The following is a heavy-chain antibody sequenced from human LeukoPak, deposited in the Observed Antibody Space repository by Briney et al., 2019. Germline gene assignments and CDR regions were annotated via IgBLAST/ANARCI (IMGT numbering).Heavy chain of an antibody. CDR2: IIPIFGTA. J-gene: IGHJ4*02. Sequence: SVKVSCKASGGTLSSYAISWVRQAPGQGLEWMGGIIPIFGTANYAQKFQGRVTITADESTSTAYMELSSLRSEDTAVYYCALTQSEPYFDYWGQGTLVTVSS. CDR3: ALTQSEPYFDY. D-gene: IGHD1-14*01. CDR1: GGTLSSYA. V-gene: IGHV1-69*13.